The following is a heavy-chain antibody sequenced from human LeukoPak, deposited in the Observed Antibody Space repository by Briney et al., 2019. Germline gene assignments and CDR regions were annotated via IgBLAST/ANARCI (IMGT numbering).Heavy chain of an antibody. CDR1: GFTFSSYT. V-gene: IGHV3-30-3*01. Sequence: GGSLRLSCAASGFTFSSYTMHWVRQAPGKGLEWVAVISYDGSNKYYADSVKGRFTISRDNSKNTLYLQMNSLRTEDTAVYYCARAVEYYYDSSGYSHWGQGTLVTVSS. CDR3: ARAVEYYYDSSGYSH. J-gene: IGHJ4*02. D-gene: IGHD3-22*01. CDR2: ISYDGSNK.